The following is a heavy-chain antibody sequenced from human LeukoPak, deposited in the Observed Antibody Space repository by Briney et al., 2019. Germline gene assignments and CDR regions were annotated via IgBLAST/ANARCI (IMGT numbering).Heavy chain of an antibody. D-gene: IGHD6-13*01. CDR1: AGSFSGYY. CDR3: ARLTPSDSSSWYWYFGL. CDR2: INHSGST. V-gene: IGHV4-34*01. J-gene: IGHJ2*01. Sequence: PSETLSLTCAVYAGSFSGYYWNWIRQPPGKGPEWIGEINHSGSTNYNPSLKSRVTLSVDTSKNQFSLKLNTVTAADTAVYYCARLTPSDSSSWYWYFGLWGRGTLVTVSS.